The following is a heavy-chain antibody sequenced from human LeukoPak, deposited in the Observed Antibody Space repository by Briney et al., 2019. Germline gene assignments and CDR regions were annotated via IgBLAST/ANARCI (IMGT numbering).Heavy chain of an antibody. CDR1: DYTFTSYG. D-gene: IGHD2-21*02. Sequence: AAVKVSCKSSDYTFTSYGISGVGQVPGQGLEWMGWISAHTGDTNYSHNLQGRVTMTTDTSTSTAYMELRSLTSDDTAVYYCARDTMVTANWFDPWGQGTLVTVSS. CDR3: ARDTMVTANWFDP. J-gene: IGHJ5*02. V-gene: IGHV1-18*01. CDR2: ISAHTGDT.